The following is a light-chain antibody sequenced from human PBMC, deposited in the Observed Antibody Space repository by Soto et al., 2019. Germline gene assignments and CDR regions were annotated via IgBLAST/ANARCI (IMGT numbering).Light chain of an antibody. CDR1: SSDVGGYNY. CDR2: DVS. V-gene: IGLV2-14*01. CDR3: SSYTSSSTPHYV. J-gene: IGLJ1*01. Sequence: QSALTQPASVSGSPGQSITISCTGTSSDVGGYNYVSWYQQHPGKAPKLMIYDVSNRPSGVSNRVSGSKSGNTASLTISGLQAEDEADDYCSSYTSSSTPHYVFGTGTKLTVL.